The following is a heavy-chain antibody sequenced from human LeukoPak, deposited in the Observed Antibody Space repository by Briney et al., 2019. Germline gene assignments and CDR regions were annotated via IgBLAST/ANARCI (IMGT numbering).Heavy chain of an antibody. J-gene: IGHJ5*02. V-gene: IGHV4-34*01. D-gene: IGHD3-22*01. Sequence: PSETLSLTCAVYGGSFSGYYWSWIRQPPGKGLEWIGEINHSGSTNYNPSLKSRVTISVDTSKNQFSLKLSSVTAPDTAVYYCARGPNYYDSSGYRSRTFDPWGQGTLVTVSS. CDR3: ARGPNYYDSSGYRSRTFDP. CDR2: INHSGST. CDR1: GGSFSGYY.